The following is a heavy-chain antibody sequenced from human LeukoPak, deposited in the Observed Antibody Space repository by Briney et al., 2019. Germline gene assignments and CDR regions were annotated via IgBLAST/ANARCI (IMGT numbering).Heavy chain of an antibody. D-gene: IGHD5-12*01. Sequence: SETLSLTCAVYGGSFSGYYWSWIRQPPRKGLEWMGEINHSGSTNYNPSLKSRVTISVDTSKNQFSLKLSSVTAADTAVYYCARGTHIVATIGNWFDPWGQGTLVTVSS. CDR1: GGSFSGYY. CDR3: ARGTHIVATIGNWFDP. V-gene: IGHV4-34*01. CDR2: INHSGST. J-gene: IGHJ5*02.